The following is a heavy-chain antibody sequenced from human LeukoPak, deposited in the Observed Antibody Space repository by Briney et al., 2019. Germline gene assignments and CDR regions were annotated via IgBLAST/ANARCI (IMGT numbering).Heavy chain of an antibody. V-gene: IGHV3-66*01. CDR1: GFTVSSNY. D-gene: IGHD3-10*01. CDR2: IYSGGNT. CDR3: ASRGISTMVRGAALDY. Sequence: GGSLRLSCAASGFTVSSNYMSWVRQAPGKGLEWVSVIYSGGNTFYADSVKGRFTISRDNSKNTLYLQMKSLRAEDTAVYYCASRGISTMVRGAALDYWGQGTLVTVSS. J-gene: IGHJ4*02.